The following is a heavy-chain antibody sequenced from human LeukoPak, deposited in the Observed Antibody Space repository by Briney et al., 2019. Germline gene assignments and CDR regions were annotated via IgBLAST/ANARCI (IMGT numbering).Heavy chain of an antibody. D-gene: IGHD3-22*01. J-gene: IGHJ3*02. CDR1: GYTLTDYY. CDR2: VDPEDGET. CDR3: ATLASITMIVVGSPAFDI. Sequence: ASVKVSCKASGYTLTDYYMHWVQQAPGKGLEWMGRVDPEDGETIYAEKFQGRVTITADTSTDTAYMELSSLRSEDTAVYYCATLASITMIVVGSPAFDIWGQGTMVTVSS. V-gene: IGHV1-69-2*01.